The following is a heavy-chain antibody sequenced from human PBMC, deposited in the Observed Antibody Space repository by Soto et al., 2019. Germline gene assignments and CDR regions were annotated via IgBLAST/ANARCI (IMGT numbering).Heavy chain of an antibody. D-gene: IGHD6-19*01. CDR1: GGTFSSYA. V-gene: IGHV1-69*13. CDR3: AREAVAGILWFDP. Sequence: SVKVSCKASGGTFSSYAISWVRQAPGQGLEWMGGIIPIFGTANYAQKFQGRVTITADESTSTAYMELSSLRSEDTAVYYCAREAVAGILWFDPWGQGTLVTVSS. J-gene: IGHJ5*02. CDR2: IIPIFGTA.